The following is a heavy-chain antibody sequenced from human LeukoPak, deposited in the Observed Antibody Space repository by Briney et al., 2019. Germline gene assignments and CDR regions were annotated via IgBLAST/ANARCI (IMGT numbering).Heavy chain of an antibody. Sequence: GGSLRLSCAASGFNFRNYWISWVRQAPGKGLEWVANIKDDGRDKYYVDSVKGRFTISRDNARNSLSLQMNSLRVEDTAVYYCARDTGGGFYPWGQGTLVTVSS. V-gene: IGHV3-7*01. D-gene: IGHD1-1*01. CDR2: IKDDGRDK. CDR1: GFNFRNYW. CDR3: ARDTGGGFYP. J-gene: IGHJ5*02.